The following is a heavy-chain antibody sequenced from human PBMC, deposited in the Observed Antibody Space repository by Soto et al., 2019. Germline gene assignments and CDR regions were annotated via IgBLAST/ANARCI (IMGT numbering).Heavy chain of an antibody. V-gene: IGHV3-23*01. CDR2: ISGSAGNK. Sequence: EVQVLESGGGLVQPGGSLRLSCAASGFTFSSYAMTWVRQAPGKGLEWVSGISGSAGNKYYADSGGGRFTISRDNSKNTLYLQRNGLRDEDTAVYYCAKCDSSGYYPHYFQSWGQGTLVTVSS. J-gene: IGHJ4*02. D-gene: IGHD3-22*01. CDR1: GFTFSSYA. CDR3: AKCDSSGYYPHYFQS.